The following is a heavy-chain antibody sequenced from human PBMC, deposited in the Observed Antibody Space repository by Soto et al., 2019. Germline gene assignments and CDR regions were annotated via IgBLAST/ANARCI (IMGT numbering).Heavy chain of an antibody. CDR1: GFTFKTYG. D-gene: IGHD3-3*01. CDR3: ARDRGHVEWLPRQIDY. CDR2: LSYDGVNN. V-gene: IGHV3-30*03. Sequence: QVQLMESGGGVVQPGRSLRLSCAASGFTFKTYGMHWVRQVPGKGLQWVAALSYDGVNNFYVDSVKGRFTVSRDNSKNTVSLEMSSLRADDSAVYYCARDRGHVEWLPRQIDYWGQGTTVTVSS. J-gene: IGHJ4*02.